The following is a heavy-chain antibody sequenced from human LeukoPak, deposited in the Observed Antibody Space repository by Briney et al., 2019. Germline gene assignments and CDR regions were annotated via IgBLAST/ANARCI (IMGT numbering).Heavy chain of an antibody. J-gene: IGHJ4*02. CDR1: GYTFTSYD. CDR2: MNPNSGNT. D-gene: IGHD6-13*01. CDR3: ARGQYSNTFDY. V-gene: IGHV1-8*01. Sequence: ASVKVSCKASGYTFTSYDINWVRQATGQGLEWMGWMNPNSGNTGYAQKFQGRITMTRNTSITTAYMELSSLRSEDTAVYFCARGQYSNTFDYWGQGTLVTVSS.